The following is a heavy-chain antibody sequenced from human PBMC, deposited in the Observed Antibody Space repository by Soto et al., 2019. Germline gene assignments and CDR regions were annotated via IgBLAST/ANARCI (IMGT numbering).Heavy chain of an antibody. D-gene: IGHD2-8*01. CDR1: GLSFSNYG. Sequence: EVQLSQSGGGLAQPGGSLRLSCTASGLSFSNYGMPWVRQTPGKGLEWVSSISGSGEVTFYADSVKGRFTISRDNSKNTVFVQMDTLRAEDTAVYYCANRDWYAKSDDSLYPYFDFWGEVTLVSVSS. CDR2: ISGSGEVT. CDR3: ANRDWYAKSDDSLYPYFDF. V-gene: IGHV3-23*01. J-gene: IGHJ4*02.